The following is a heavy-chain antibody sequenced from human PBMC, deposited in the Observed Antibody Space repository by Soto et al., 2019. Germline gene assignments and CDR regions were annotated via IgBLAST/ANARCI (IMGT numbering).Heavy chain of an antibody. Sequence: EVQLVESGGGLVQPGGSLRLSCAASGFPFSSYAMNWVRQTPDKGLEWLSYISDSGSTTHYADSVKGRFTISRDNAKNSLYLQMNSLRADDTAVYYCTRDGSWGQGTLVTVSS. CDR1: GFPFSSYA. CDR3: TRDGS. J-gene: IGHJ5*02. CDR2: ISDSGSTT. D-gene: IGHD5-12*01. V-gene: IGHV3-48*01.